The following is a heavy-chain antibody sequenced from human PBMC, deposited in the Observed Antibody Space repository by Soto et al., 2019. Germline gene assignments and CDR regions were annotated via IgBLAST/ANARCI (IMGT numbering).Heavy chain of an antibody. CDR2: MYYSWAT. V-gene: IGHV4-39*07. D-gene: IGHD1-26*01. Sequence: ETLSLSCTVSGGSISSSDYYWGWIRQPPGKGLEWIGSMYYSWATYYNPSLKSRVTISVDTSKNQFSLKLSSVTAADTAVYYCARVLVSWFDPWGQGTMVTVSS. J-gene: IGHJ5*02. CDR3: ARVLVSWFDP. CDR1: GGSISSSDYY.